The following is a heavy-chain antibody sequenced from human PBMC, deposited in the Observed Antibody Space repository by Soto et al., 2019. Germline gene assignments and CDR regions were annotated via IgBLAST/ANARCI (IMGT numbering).Heavy chain of an antibody. Sequence: QVQLQESGPGLVKPSQTLSLTCTVSGGSISSGGYYWSWIRQHPGKGLEWIGYIYYSGSTYYNPSLNSRVTISVDTSKNQFSLKLSSVTAADTAVYYCARVGYPGYSITCVDPWGQGTLVTVS. V-gene: IGHV4-31*03. CDR3: ARVGYPGYSITCVDP. D-gene: IGHD6-13*01. CDR2: IYYSGST. J-gene: IGHJ5*02. CDR1: GGSISSGGYY.